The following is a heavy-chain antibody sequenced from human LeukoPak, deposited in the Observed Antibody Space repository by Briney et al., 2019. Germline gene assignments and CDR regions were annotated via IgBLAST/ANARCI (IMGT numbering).Heavy chain of an antibody. Sequence: ASVKVSCKASGYTFTSYDINWVRQATGQGLEWMGWMNPNSGNTGYAQKFQGRVTITRNTSISTAYMELSSLRSEDTAVYYCARGVLRFLEWLPKSYMDVCGKGTTVTVSS. V-gene: IGHV1-8*03. CDR1: GYTFTSYD. D-gene: IGHD3-3*01. CDR3: ARGVLRFLEWLPKSYMDV. J-gene: IGHJ6*03. CDR2: MNPNSGNT.